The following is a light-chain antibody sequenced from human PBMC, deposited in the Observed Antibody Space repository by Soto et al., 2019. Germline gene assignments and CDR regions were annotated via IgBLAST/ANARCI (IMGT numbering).Light chain of an antibody. J-gene: IGKJ1*01. CDR2: GAS. Sequence: EIVLTQSPGTLSLSPGERATLSCRASQSISSNSLAWYQQRLGQAPRVLIYGASSRATGITDRFSGSGSGADFPLTISRLEPEDFAIYYCHRYGNFPSTFGQGTKVEIK. CDR1: QSISSNS. V-gene: IGKV3-20*01. CDR3: HRYGNFPST.